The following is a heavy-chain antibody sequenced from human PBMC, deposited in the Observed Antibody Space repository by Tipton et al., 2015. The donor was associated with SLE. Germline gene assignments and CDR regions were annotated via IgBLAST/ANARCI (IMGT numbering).Heavy chain of an antibody. D-gene: IGHD3-10*01. J-gene: IGHJ3*02. CDR1: GFSLSTSGVG. CDR3: AHRRSYGSGGGNAFDI. V-gene: IGHV2-5*01. CDR2: IYWNDDK. Sequence: LVQPTETLTLTCTFSGFSLSTSGVGVGWIRQPPGKALEWLALIYWNDDKRYSPSLKSRLTITKDTSKNQVVLTMTNMDPVDTATYYCAHRRSYGSGGGNAFDIWGQGTMVTVSS.